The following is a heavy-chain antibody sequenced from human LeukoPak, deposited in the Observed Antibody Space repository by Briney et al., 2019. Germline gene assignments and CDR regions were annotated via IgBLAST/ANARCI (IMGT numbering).Heavy chain of an antibody. D-gene: IGHD3-16*02. J-gene: IGHJ3*02. CDR3: ARDREFRGVIYDFDI. CDR1: GYTFIDYY. CDR2: INPNTGGT. V-gene: IGHV1-2*02. Sequence: ASVKVSCKASGYTFIDYYFHWVRQAPGQGLEWMGWINPNTGGTNYAQKFRGRVTMTRDTSTRTAYMELSRLTSDDTAVYYCARDREFRGVIYDFDIWGQGTMVTVSS.